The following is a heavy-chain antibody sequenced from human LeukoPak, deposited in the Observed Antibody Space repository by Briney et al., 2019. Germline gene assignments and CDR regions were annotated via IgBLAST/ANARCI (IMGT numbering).Heavy chain of an antibody. J-gene: IGHJ4*02. CDR1: GFTFSSYA. V-gene: IGHV3-23*01. D-gene: IGHD1-14*01. CDR2: ISGSGGST. Sequence: PGGSLRLSCAASGFTFSSYAMSWVPQAPGKGLEWVSAISGSGGSTYYADSVKGRFTISRDNAKNSLYLQMNSLRAEDTAVYYCAPGEVFFGHYWGQGTLVTVSS. CDR3: APGEVFFGHY.